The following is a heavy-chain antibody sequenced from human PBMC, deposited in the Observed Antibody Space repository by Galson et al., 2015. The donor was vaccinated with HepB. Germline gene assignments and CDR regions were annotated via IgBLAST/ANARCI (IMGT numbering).Heavy chain of an antibody. CDR2: INTNTGNP. V-gene: IGHV7-4-1*02. D-gene: IGHD5-18*01. Sequence: SVKVSCKASGYTFTNYAMNWVRQAPGQGLEWMGWINTNTGNPTYAQGFTGRFVFSLDTSVSTAYLQISSLKAEDTAVYYCARVSGSGYNYAYDAFDIWGQGTMVTVSS. J-gene: IGHJ3*02. CDR1: GYTFTNYA. CDR3: ARVSGSGYNYAYDAFDI.